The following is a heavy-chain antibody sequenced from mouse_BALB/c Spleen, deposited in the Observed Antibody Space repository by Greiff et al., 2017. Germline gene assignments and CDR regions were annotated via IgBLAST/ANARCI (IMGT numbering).Heavy chain of an antibody. CDR3: AREGKDYRYDSAMDY. Sequence: EVMLMESGGGLVKPGGSLKLSCAASGFTFSDYYMYWVRQTPEKRLEWVATISDGGSYTYYPDSVKGRFTISRDNAKNNLYLQMSSLKSEDTAMYYCAREGKDYRYDSAMDYWGQGTSVTVSS. D-gene: IGHD2-14*01. CDR2: ISDGGSYT. V-gene: IGHV5-4*02. CDR1: GFTFSDYY. J-gene: IGHJ4*01.